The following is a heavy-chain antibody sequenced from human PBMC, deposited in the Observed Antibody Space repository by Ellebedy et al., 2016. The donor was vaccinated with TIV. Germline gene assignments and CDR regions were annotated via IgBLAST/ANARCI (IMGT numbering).Heavy chain of an antibody. Sequence: SETLSLTCTVSGGSISGSGYYWAWIRQPPGKGLEWIGTIDYSGSTSYTPSLQSRLTISMDTSKNQFSLKLSSVTAADTAVYYCARHRYSSGYLQENWFDPWGQGTLVTVSS. J-gene: IGHJ5*02. CDR2: IDYSGST. CDR1: GGSISGSGYY. D-gene: IGHD6-19*01. CDR3: ARHRYSSGYLQENWFDP. V-gene: IGHV4-39*01.